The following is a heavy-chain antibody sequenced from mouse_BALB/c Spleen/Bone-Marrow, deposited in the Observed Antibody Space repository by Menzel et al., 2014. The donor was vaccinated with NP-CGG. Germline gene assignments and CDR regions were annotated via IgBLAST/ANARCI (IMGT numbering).Heavy chain of an antibody. CDR3: ARVYGWYFDF. D-gene: IGHD1-1*01. Sequence: DVKLVESGGGLVQPGGSLKLSCAASGFTFSSYGMSWVRQTPDKRLELVATINNNGGSTYYPDSVKDQFTICRDNTKNTLYLQMSSLKSKETADYSCARVYGWYFDFWGAGTTVTVSS. J-gene: IGHJ1*01. CDR1: GFTFSSYG. CDR2: INNNGGST. V-gene: IGHV5-6-3*01.